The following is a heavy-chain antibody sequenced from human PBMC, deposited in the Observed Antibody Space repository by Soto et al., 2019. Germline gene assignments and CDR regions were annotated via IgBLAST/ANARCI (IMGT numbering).Heavy chain of an antibody. D-gene: IGHD3-9*01. V-gene: IGHV4-59*08. CDR1: GGSISGYY. Sequence: PSETLSLTCTVSGGSISGYYWSWIRQSPEKGLEYIGYISYSGSTNYTPSLKSRVTTSLDTSKNQFSLKLRSVTAADTAIYYCASLNFDILTGYYAFELWGQGTMVTVSS. CDR3: ASLNFDILTGYYAFEL. J-gene: IGHJ3*01. CDR2: ISYSGST.